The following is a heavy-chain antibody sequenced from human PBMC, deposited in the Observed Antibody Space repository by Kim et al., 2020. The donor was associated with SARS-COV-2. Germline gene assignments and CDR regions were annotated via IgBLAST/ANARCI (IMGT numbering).Heavy chain of an antibody. CDR1: GFSLNTRGVG. D-gene: IGHD3-22*01. V-gene: IGHV2-5*02. CDR2: IYWDDDQ. J-gene: IGHJ4*02. Sequence: SGPTLVNPTQTLTLTCTFSGFSLNTRGVGVGWIRQPPGKALDWLALIYWDDDQRYSPSLKSRVTITKDTSKNQVVLMMTNMDPVDTATYYCARSFYYDGSGYYCFDYWGQGTLVTVSS. CDR3: ARSFYYDGSGYYCFDY.